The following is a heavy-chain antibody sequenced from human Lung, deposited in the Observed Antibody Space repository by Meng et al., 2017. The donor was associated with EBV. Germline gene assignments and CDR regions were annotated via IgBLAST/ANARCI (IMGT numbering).Heavy chain of an antibody. J-gene: IGHJ4*02. Sequence: EVQLVESGGXLVKPGGSLRLSCTASGFTFNNYSMNWVRQAPGEGLEWVSSISTGGSYIYYVDSLKGRFTISRDNAKNSLYLQMNSLRAEDTAVYYCARDVAASGFDQWGQGNLVTVSS. D-gene: IGHD6-25*01. V-gene: IGHV3-21*01. CDR1: GFTFNNYS. CDR2: ISTGGSYI. CDR3: ARDVAASGFDQ.